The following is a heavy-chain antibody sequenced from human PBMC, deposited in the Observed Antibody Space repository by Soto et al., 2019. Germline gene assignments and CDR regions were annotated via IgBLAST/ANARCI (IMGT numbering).Heavy chain of an antibody. CDR1: GGSINSYY. J-gene: IGHJ6*02. V-gene: IGHV4-59*08. CDR3: ARQGFGPLHGLVDV. CDR2: VHHSWGS. D-gene: IGHD3-10*01. Sequence: QVQLQESGPGLVKPSETLSLSCTVSGGSINSYYWSWIRQSPGKRMEWIGYVHHSWGSSYNPSLQSRVAISLDTSKSQFSLKVTSVTATDTAVYYCARQGFGPLHGLVDVWGQGTTVNVSS.